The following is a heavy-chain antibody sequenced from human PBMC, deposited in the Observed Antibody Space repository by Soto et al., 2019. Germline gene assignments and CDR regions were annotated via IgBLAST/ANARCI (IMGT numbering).Heavy chain of an antibody. J-gene: IGHJ5*02. CDR3: ASHTGLGYCSGGSCYNNWFDP. CDR2: ISAYNGNT. Sequence: ASVKVSCKASGYTFTSYGISWVRQAPGQGLEWMGWISAYNGNTNYAQKLQGRVTMTTDTSTSTAYMELRSLRSDDTAVYYCASHTGLGYCSGGSCYNNWFDPWGQGTLVTVSS. CDR1: GYTFTSYG. V-gene: IGHV1-18*01. D-gene: IGHD2-15*01.